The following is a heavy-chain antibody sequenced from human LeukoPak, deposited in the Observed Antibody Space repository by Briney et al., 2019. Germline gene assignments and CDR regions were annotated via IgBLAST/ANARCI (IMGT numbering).Heavy chain of an antibody. D-gene: IGHD4-23*01. CDR3: ARERGGFTDY. CDR1: GGSISSYY. Sequence: SETLSLTCTVSGGSISSYYWSWIRQPPGKGLEWIGYIYYSGSTNYNPSLKRRVTISVDTSKNQFSLKLSSVTAADTAVYYCARERGGFTDYWGQGTLVTVSS. CDR2: IYYSGST. V-gene: IGHV4-59*01. J-gene: IGHJ4*02.